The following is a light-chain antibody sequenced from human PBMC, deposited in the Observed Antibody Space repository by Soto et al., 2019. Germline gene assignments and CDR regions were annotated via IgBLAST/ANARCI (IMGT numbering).Light chain of an antibody. J-gene: IGKJ3*01. CDR1: QNVYINS. CDR3: QQYGGAPFT. Sequence: EIVLTQSPRTLSLSPGESATLSCRASQNVYINSLAWFQQKPGQTPRLLIYGPSTRAAGVPDRFTGSGSGADFALTITSLEPEDFAMYSCQQYGGAPFTFGPGTRV. V-gene: IGKV3-20*01. CDR2: GPS.